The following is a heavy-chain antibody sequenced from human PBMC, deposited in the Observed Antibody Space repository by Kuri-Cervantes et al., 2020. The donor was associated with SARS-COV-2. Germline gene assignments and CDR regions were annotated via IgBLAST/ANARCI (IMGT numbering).Heavy chain of an antibody. CDR1: GGSISSYY. CDR3: ARRHYDFWSGSIGWFDP. V-gene: IGHV4-59*12. D-gene: IGHD3-3*01. J-gene: IGHJ5*01. Sequence: GSLRLSCTVSGGSISSYYWSWIRQPPGKGLEWIGYIYYSGSTNYNPSLKSRVTISVDTSKNQFSLKLSSVTAADTAVYYCARRHYDFWSGSIGWFDPWGQGNPV. CDR2: IYYSGST.